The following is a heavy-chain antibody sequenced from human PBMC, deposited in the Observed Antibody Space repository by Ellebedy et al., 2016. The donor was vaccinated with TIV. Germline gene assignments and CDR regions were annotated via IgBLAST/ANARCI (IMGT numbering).Heavy chain of an antibody. CDR1: GFTLRTYW. CDR2: MDQDGSHI. CDR3: ARGAARGIYYYYGMDV. Sequence: GESLKISXAASGFTLRTYWMNWVRQAPGKRLEWVTNMDQDGSHIYYVHSVKGRFTISRDNAKNSLYLQLNGLTTDDTAVYYSARGAARGIYYYYGMDVWGQGTTVTVSS. J-gene: IGHJ6*02. V-gene: IGHV3-7*01. D-gene: IGHD6-25*01.